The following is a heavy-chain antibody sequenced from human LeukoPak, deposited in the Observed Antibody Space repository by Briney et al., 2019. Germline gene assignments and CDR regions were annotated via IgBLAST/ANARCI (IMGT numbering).Heavy chain of an antibody. CDR3: AREGGGGMDV. CDR1: GGSNSSGDYY. V-gene: IGHV4-30-4*01. J-gene: IGHJ6*02. D-gene: IGHD1-26*01. Sequence: SETLSLTCTVSGGSNSSGDYYWSWIRQPPGKGLEWIGYIYYSGSTYYNPSIKSRVTISVDTSKNQFSLKLSSVTAADTAVYYCAREGGGGMDVWGQGTTVTVSS. CDR2: IYYSGST.